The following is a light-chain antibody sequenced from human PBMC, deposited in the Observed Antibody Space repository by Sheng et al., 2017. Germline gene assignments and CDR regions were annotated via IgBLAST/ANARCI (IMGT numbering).Light chain of an antibody. V-gene: IGLV3-1*01. J-gene: IGLJ2*01. CDR2: QDT. CDR3: QTWDSSTVV. Sequence: SYELTQPPSVSVSPGQTATITCSGDKLDKIYVCWYQQKPGQSPVVVIYQDTKRPSGIPERFSGSSSGNTATLTISGTQAMDEADYYCQTWDSSTVVFGGGTKLTVL. CDR1: KLDKIY.